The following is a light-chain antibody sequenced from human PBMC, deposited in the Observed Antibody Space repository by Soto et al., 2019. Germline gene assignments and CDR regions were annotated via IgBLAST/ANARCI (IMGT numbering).Light chain of an antibody. V-gene: IGKV2-28*01. CDR3: MQALQTPT. J-gene: IGKJ4*01. Sequence: DIVMTQSPLSLSVTPGEPASISCRSSQSLLHSNGYNYLDWYMQKPGQSPQVLIYLGSNRASGVTDRFSGSGSGTDFTLEISRVEAEDVGVYYCMQALQTPTFGGGTKVEIK. CDR2: LGS. CDR1: QSLLHSNGYNY.